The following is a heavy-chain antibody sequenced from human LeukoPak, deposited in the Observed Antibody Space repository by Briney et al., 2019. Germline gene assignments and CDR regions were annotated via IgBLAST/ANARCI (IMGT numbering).Heavy chain of an antibody. CDR2: ISYDGSNE. D-gene: IGHD2-2*01. V-gene: IGHV3-30*04. CDR3: AREDIVVVPAASVNYMDV. J-gene: IGHJ6*03. Sequence: SCKASGYTFTGYYMHWVRQAPGKGLEWVAVISYDGSNEYYADSVKGRFTISRDNSKNTVYLQMNSLRAEDTAVYYCAREDIVVVPAASVNYMDVWGKGTTVTVSS. CDR1: GYTFTGYY.